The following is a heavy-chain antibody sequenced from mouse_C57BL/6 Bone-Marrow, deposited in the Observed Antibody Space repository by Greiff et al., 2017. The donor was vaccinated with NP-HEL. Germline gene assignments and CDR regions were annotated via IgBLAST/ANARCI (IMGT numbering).Heavy chain of an antibody. J-gene: IGHJ1*03. Sequence: DVHLVESGGGLVKPGGSLKLSCAASGFTFSSYTMSWVRQTPEKRLEWVATISGGGGNTYYPDSVQGRFTISRDKAKNTLYLQMSSLRSEDTALYYCARQGYGSPWYFDVWGTGTTVTVSS. CDR2: ISGGGGNT. D-gene: IGHD1-1*01. CDR1: GFTFSSYT. V-gene: IGHV5-9*01. CDR3: ARQGYGSPWYFDV.